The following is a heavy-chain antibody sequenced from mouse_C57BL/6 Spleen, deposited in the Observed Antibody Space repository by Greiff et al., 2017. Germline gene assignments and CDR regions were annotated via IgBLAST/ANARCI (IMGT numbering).Heavy chain of an antibody. J-gene: IGHJ1*03. Sequence: EVQLVESGGGLVQPGESLKLSCESNEYEFPSHDMSWVRKTPEKRLELVAAINSDGGSTYYPDTMERRFIISRDNTKKTLYLQMISLRSEYTALYYCARSGNYRYWYFYVWGTGTTVTVSS. CDR2: INSDGGST. D-gene: IGHD2-1*01. V-gene: IGHV5-2*01. CDR3: ARSGNYRYWYFYV. CDR1: EYEFPSHD.